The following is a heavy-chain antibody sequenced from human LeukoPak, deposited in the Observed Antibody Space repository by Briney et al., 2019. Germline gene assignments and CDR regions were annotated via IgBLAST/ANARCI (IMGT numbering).Heavy chain of an antibody. D-gene: IGHD6-19*01. Sequence: PSETLSLTCGVSGGSISSSYWWSWVRQPPGKGLEWIGEIYHSGSTNYNPSLKSRVTISVDTSKNQFSLKLSSVTAADTAVYYCARNTKGWYVGDYWGQGTLVTVSS. J-gene: IGHJ4*02. CDR1: GGSISSSYW. V-gene: IGHV4-4*02. CDR3: ARNTKGWYVGDY. CDR2: IYHSGST.